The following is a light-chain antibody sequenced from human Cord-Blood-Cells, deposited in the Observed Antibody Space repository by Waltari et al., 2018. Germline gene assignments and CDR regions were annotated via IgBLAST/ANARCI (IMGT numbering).Light chain of an antibody. Sequence: DLKMTQSPSSLSASVGDRVTITCQASQDISNYLNWYQQKPGKAPKLLIYDASNVETGVPSRFSGSGSGTDFTFTISSLQPEDIATYYCQQYDNLPLTFGGGTKVEIK. CDR1: QDISNY. J-gene: IGKJ4*01. V-gene: IGKV1-33*01. CDR3: QQYDNLPLT. CDR2: DAS.